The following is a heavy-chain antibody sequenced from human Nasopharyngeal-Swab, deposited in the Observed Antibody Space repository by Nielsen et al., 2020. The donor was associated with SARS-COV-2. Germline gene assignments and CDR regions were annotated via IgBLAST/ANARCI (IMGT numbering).Heavy chain of an antibody. Sequence: GGSLRLSCAASGFTFSSYAVSWVRQAPGKGLEWVSAISGSGGSTYYADSVKGRFTISRDNSKNTLYLQMNSLKTEDTAVYYCTTDEWGRVAAHDPYYFDYWGQGTLVTVSS. D-gene: IGHD6-13*01. CDR3: TTDEWGRVAAHDPYYFDY. CDR1: GFTFSSYA. J-gene: IGHJ4*02. CDR2: ISGSGGST. V-gene: IGHV3-23*01.